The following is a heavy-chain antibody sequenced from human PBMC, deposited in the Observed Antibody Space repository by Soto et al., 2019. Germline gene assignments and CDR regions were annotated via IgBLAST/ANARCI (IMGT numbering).Heavy chain of an antibody. D-gene: IGHD4-17*01. J-gene: IGHJ6*02. CDR2: IYYSGST. V-gene: IGHV4-59*12. CDR3: ARDDYGGNMDYGMDV. CDR1: GGSISSYY. Sequence: SETLSLTCTVSGGSISSYYWSWIRQPPGKGLEWIGYIYYSGSTNYNPSLKSRVTISVDTSKNQFSLKLSSVTAADTAVYYCARDDYGGNMDYGMDVWGQGTTVTVSS.